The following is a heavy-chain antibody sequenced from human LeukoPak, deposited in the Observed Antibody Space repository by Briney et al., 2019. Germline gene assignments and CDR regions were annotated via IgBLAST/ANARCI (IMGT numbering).Heavy chain of an antibody. CDR2: INPSGGST. D-gene: IGHD6-19*01. CDR1: GYTFTSYD. Sequence: GASVKVSCKAAGYTFTSYDMHWVRQAPGQGLEWMGIINPSGGSTSYAQKYQGRVTMTRDTSTSTVYMELSSLRSEDTAVYYCARGPVAGTGGLDYWGQGTLVTVSS. V-gene: IGHV1-46*01. J-gene: IGHJ4*02. CDR3: ARGPVAGTGGLDY.